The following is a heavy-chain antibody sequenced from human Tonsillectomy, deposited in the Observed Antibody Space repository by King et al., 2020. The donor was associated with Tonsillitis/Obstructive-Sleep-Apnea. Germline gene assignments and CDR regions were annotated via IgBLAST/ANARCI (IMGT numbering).Heavy chain of an antibody. CDR2: ISYDGSNK. V-gene: IGHV3-30*18. Sequence: VQLVESGGGVVQPGRSLRLSCAASGFTFSSYGMHWVRQAPGKGLEWVAVISYDGSNKYYADSVKGRFTISRDNSKNPLYLQMNSLRAEDTAVYYCAKDGNSDFWGGYYTRDYYYYYLDVWGKGTTVTVSS. CDR3: AKDGNSDFWGGYYTRDYYYYYLDV. J-gene: IGHJ6*03. CDR1: GFTFSSYG. D-gene: IGHD3-3*01.